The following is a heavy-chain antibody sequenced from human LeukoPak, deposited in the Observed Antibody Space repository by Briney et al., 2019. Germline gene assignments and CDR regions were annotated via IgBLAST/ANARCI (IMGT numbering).Heavy chain of an antibody. D-gene: IGHD1-26*01. Sequence: PSETLSLTCTVSGGSISSSSYYWGWIRQPPGKGLEWIGSIYYSGSTYYNPSLKSRVTISVDTSKNQFSLKLRSVTAADTAVYYCAGGSGSSDYWGQGTLVTVSS. CDR1: GGSISSSSYY. J-gene: IGHJ4*02. CDR2: IYYSGST. CDR3: AGGSGSSDY. V-gene: IGHV4-39*07.